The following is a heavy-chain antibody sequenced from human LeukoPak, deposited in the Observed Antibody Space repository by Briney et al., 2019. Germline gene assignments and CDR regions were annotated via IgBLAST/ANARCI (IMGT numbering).Heavy chain of an antibody. D-gene: IGHD3-9*01. CDR1: GYTFTGYY. CDR2: INPNSGDT. Sequence: ASVKVSCKASGYTFTGYYVHWVRQTPGQGLEWMGRINPNSGDTNYAQKFQGRVTMTRDTSISTAYMELRSLRSDDTAVYYCARAGYDILTLAPDPANDYWGQGILVTVSS. J-gene: IGHJ4*02. V-gene: IGHV1-2*06. CDR3: ARAGYDILTLAPDPANDY.